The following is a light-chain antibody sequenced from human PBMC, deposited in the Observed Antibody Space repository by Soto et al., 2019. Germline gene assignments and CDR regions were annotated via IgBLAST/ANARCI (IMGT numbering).Light chain of an antibody. CDR1: QSVLYSSNNKKY. Sequence: DIVMTQSPDSLAVSLGDRATINCKSSQSVLYSSNNKKYLAWYQQKQGQPPKLLIYWSSTRESGVPDRFSGSGSGTDFTLTISSLQAEDVAVYYCQQYYSTPPTFGQGTKVEIK. V-gene: IGKV4-1*01. CDR3: QQYYSTPPT. CDR2: WSS. J-gene: IGKJ1*01.